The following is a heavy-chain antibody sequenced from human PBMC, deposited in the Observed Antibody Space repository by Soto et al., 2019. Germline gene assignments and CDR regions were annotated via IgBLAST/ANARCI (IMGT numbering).Heavy chain of an antibody. V-gene: IGHV3-30-3*01. J-gene: IGHJ4*02. D-gene: IGHD3-9*01. Sequence: RLSCAASGFTFSSYAMHWVRQAPGKGLEWVAVISYDGSNKYYADSVKGRFTISRDNSKNTLYLQMNSLRAEDTAVYYCARDPGYVWGQGTLVTVSS. CDR1: GFTFSSYA. CDR3: ARDPGYV. CDR2: ISYDGSNK.